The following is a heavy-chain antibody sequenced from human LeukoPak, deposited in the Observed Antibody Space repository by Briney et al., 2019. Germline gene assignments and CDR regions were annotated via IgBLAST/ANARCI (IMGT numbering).Heavy chain of an antibody. CDR3: ARSAETNCGGDCYSFDY. CDR1: GYTFTDYY. V-gene: IGHV1-2*02. CDR2: INPNSGGT. Sequence: ASVKVSCKASGYTFTDYYIHWVRLAPGQGREWMGWINPNSGGTNYARKFQGRVTMTRDTSISTAYMELSRLRSDDTAVYYCARSAETNCGGDCYSFDYWGQGTLVTVSS. J-gene: IGHJ4*02. D-gene: IGHD2-21*01.